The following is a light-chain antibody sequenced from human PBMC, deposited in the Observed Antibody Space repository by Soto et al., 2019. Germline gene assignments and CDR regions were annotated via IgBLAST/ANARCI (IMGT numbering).Light chain of an antibody. CDR3: QQYGSSPRT. J-gene: IGKJ1*01. Sequence: ENLLTQSPGTLSLSPGEGATLSFSASRGVSANYLAWYQQKPGQAPTLLIYGASIRAAGIPDRFSGSGSGTDFTLTIRRLEPDDFAVYYCQQYGSSPRTFGQGTKVDI. CDR1: RGVSANY. CDR2: GAS. V-gene: IGKV3-20*01.